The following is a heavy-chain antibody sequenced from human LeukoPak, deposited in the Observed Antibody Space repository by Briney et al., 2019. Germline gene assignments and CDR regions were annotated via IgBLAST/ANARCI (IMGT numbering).Heavy chain of an antibody. D-gene: IGHD1-26*01. CDR2: ISSSSSYI. V-gene: IGHV3-21*01. J-gene: IGHJ6*03. CDR1: GFTFSSYS. Sequence: PGGCLRLSCAASGFTFSSYSMNWVRQAPGKGLEWVSSISSSSSYIYYADSVKGRFTISRDNAKNSLYLQMNSLRAEDTAVYYCAMGGGGHYYMDVWGKGTTVTVSS. CDR3: AMGGGGHYYMDV.